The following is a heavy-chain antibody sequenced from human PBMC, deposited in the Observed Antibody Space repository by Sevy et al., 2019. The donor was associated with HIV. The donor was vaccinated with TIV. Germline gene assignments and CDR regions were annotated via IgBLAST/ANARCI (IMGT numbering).Heavy chain of an antibody. Sequence: GGSLRLSCTTSGFTFDDYAMSWFRQAPGKGLEWVAFITRNSYEAYGGTTDYGASVKGRFIISSDDSKSIAYLQMNSLKIEDTAVYYCTRGLATADTPEYYFDYWGQGTLVTVSS. CDR3: TRGLATADTPEYYFDY. D-gene: IGHD5-12*01. J-gene: IGHJ4*02. CDR1: GFTFDDYA. V-gene: IGHV3-49*03. CDR2: ITRNSYEAYGGTT.